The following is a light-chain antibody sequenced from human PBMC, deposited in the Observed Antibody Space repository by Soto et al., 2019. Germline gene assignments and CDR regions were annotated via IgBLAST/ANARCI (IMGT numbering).Light chain of an antibody. CDR2: GAS. J-gene: IGKJ2*01. V-gene: IGKV3-15*01. CDR1: QSVSSN. Sequence: EIVMTQSPATLSVSPGERTTLSCRASQSVSSNLAWYQQKPGQAPRLLIYGASIRATGIPARFSGSGSGTESTLTISSLQSEDFAVYYCQQYNNWPYTFGQGTKLEIK. CDR3: QQYNNWPYT.